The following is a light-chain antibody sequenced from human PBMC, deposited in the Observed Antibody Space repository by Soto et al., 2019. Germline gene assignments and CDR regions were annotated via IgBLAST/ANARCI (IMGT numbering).Light chain of an antibody. V-gene: IGKV3-20*01. CDR3: QQTRSFPLT. CDR2: GAS. J-gene: IGKJ4*01. CDR1: QSVSSNH. Sequence: EIVFTQSPGTLSLSPGERATLSCRASQSVSSNHLAWYQQKPGQAPRLLIYGASTRASGIPDRFSGSGSGTDFTLTITSLQPDDAAVYYCQQTRSFPLTFGGGTKVDIK.